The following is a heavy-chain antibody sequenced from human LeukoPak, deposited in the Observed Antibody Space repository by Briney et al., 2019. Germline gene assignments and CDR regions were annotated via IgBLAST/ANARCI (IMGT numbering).Heavy chain of an antibody. J-gene: IGHJ4*02. Sequence: GGSLRLSCAASGFTFSSYWMSWVRQAPGKGLEWVANIKQDGSEKYYVDSVKGRFTISRDNAKNSLYLQINSLRAEDTAVYYCAREADDGVYYFDYWGQGTLVTVSS. CDR2: IKQDGSEK. CDR1: GFTFSSYW. CDR3: AREADDGVYYFDY. V-gene: IGHV3-7*01. D-gene: IGHD5-24*01.